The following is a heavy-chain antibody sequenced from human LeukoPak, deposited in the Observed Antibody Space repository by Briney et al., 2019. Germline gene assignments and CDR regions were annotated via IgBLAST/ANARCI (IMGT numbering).Heavy chain of an antibody. CDR2: INHSGST. CDR3: ARGQRSGSYYYYYGMDV. D-gene: IGHD1-26*01. J-gene: IGHJ6*02. CDR1: GGAFSGYY. Sequence: PSETLSLTCAVYGGAFSGYYWSGIRQPPGKGLEWIGEINHSGSTNYNPSLKSRVTISVDTSKNQFSLKLSSVTAADTAVYYCARGQRSGSYYYYYGMDVWGQGTTVTVSS. V-gene: IGHV4-34*01.